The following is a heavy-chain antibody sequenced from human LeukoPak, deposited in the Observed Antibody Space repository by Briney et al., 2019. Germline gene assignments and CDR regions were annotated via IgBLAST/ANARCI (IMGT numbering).Heavy chain of an antibody. D-gene: IGHD5-24*01. CDR1: SGSFSGSY. CDR3: ARHVGRRDGFIDY. J-gene: IGHJ4*02. Sequence: SETLSLTCAVYSGSFSGSYWSWIRQPPGKGLEWIGEINHSGSTNYNPSLKSRVTISVDTSKNQFSLKLSSVTAADTAVYYCARHVGRRDGFIDYWGQGTLVTVSS. CDR2: INHSGST. V-gene: IGHV4-34*01.